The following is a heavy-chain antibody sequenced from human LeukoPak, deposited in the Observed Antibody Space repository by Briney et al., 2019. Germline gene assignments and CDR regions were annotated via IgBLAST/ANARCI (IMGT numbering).Heavy chain of an antibody. CDR3: ARVSDY. CDR1: GGSFSGYY. J-gene: IGHJ4*02. Sequence: SETLSLTCAVYGGSFSGYYWGWCRQPPGKGLEWIGEISHSGSTNYNPSLKSRVTISLDTSKNQFSLKLSSVTAADTAVYYCARVSDYWGQGTLVTVSS. CDR2: ISHSGST. V-gene: IGHV4-34*01.